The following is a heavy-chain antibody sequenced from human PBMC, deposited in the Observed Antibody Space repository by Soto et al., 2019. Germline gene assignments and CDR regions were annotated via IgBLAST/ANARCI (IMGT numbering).Heavy chain of an antibody. D-gene: IGHD3-9*01. CDR3: ASSIGSLRYFDRLENAFDI. CDR2: INPNSGGT. J-gene: IGHJ3*02. V-gene: IGHV1-2*04. CDR1: GNTFTGYY. Sequence: GASVKVSCKASGNTFTGYYMHWVRQAPGQGLEWMGWINPNSGGTNYAQKFQGWVTMTRDTSISTAYMELSRLRSDDTAVYYCASSIGSLRYFDRLENAFDIWGQGTMVTVSS.